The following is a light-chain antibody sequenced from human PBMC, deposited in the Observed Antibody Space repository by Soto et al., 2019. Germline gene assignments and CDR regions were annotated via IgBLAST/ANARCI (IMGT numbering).Light chain of an antibody. CDR3: QQSYSTPYT. J-gene: IGKJ2*01. Sequence: DIQMTQSPSSLSASVGDRVTITCRASQSINSYLNWYQQKPGKAPKLLIYAASSLQSGVPSRFSGSGSGTDFPPTLSSLQPEDFATYYCQQSYSTPYTFGQGTKLEIK. CDR1: QSINSY. CDR2: AAS. V-gene: IGKV1-39*01.